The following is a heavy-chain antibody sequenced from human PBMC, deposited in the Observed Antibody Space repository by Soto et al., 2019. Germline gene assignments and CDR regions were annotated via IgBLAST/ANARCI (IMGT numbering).Heavy chain of an antibody. D-gene: IGHD3-22*01. CDR2: IYYSGST. CDR3: ATNFHSRGYYKDYGMDI. Sequence: PSETLSLTCAVSGAPINSISYYWGWVRQSPGKGLEWIGSIYYSGSTYYNPSLKSRVTISVDTSKNHFSLKLRSVTAADTAVYFCATNFHSRGYYKDYGMDIWGQGAAVTVYS. V-gene: IGHV4-39*02. J-gene: IGHJ6*02. CDR1: GAPINSISYY.